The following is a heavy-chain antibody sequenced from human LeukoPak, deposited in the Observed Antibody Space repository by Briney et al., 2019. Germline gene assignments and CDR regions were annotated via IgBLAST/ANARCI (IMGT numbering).Heavy chain of an antibody. D-gene: IGHD3-10*01. J-gene: IGHJ4*02. CDR3: ARVLGSYALDY. CDR1: GFTFSDYY. Sequence: GGSLRLSCAASGFTFSDYYMSWLRQAPGKGLEWVSYISNSGTTIYYADSVKGRFTISRDNAKKSLYLQMNSLRAEDTAVYYCARVLGSYALDYWGQGTLVTVSS. V-gene: IGHV3-11*01. CDR2: ISNSGTTI.